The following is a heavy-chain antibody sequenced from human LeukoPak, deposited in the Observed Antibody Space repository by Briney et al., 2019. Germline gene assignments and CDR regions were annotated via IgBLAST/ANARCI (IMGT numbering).Heavy chain of an antibody. D-gene: IGHD1-7*01. V-gene: IGHV3-48*03. Sequence: GGSLRLSCAASGFTFSSYEMNWLRQAPGKGLEWVSYISSSGSTIYYADSGRGRFTIARDNAKNSLYLQRNSLRAEDTAVYYCARGLSSKGRNWNYGGSLGTYYYYMDVWGKGTTVTVSS. J-gene: IGHJ6*03. CDR3: ARGLSSKGRNWNYGGSLGTYYYYMDV. CDR1: GFTFSSYE. CDR2: ISSSGSTI.